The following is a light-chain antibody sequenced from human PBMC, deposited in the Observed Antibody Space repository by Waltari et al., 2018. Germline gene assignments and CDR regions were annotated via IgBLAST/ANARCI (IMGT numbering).Light chain of an antibody. V-gene: IGLV3-21*01. CDR1: NIESKS. Sequence: SYVLTQPPSVSVAPGETARITCGGNNIESKSVHWYRQRPGQAPVLVISYDSDRPSGIPERCSGSNSGNTATLTISRVGAGDEADYYCQVWDANTDPGVFGTGTEVTVL. CDR2: YDS. CDR3: QVWDANTDPGV. J-gene: IGLJ1*01.